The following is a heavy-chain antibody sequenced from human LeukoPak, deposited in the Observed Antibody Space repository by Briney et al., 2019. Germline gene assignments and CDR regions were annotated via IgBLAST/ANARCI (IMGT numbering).Heavy chain of an antibody. Sequence: PSETLSLTCAVYGGSFSGYYWSWIRQPPGKGLEWIGEINHSGSTNYNPSLKSRVTISVDTSKNQFSLKLSSVTAADTAVYYCARIFEIDEYSNYDFDYWGQGTLVTVSS. CDR2: INHSGST. D-gene: IGHD4-11*01. CDR1: GGSFSGYY. V-gene: IGHV4-34*01. CDR3: ARIFEIDEYSNYDFDY. J-gene: IGHJ4*02.